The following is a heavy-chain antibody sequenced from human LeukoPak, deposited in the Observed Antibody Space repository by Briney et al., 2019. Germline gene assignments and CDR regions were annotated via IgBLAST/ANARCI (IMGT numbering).Heavy chain of an antibody. D-gene: IGHD3-22*01. CDR1: GGSFSGYY. J-gene: IGHJ4*02. CDR3: ARDRPNPHYYDSSGEFDY. CDR2: IYYSGST. V-gene: IGHV4-34*01. Sequence: PSETLSLTCAVYGGSFSGYYWSWIRQPPGKGLEWIGSIYYSGSTYYNPSLKSRVTISVDTSKNQFSLKLSSVTAADTAVYYCARDRPNPHYYDSSGEFDYWGQGTLVTVSS.